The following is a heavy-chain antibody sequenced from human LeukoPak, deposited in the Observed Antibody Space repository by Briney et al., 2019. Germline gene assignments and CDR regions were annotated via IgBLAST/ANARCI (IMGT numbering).Heavy chain of an antibody. CDR1: GYIFTSCS. D-gene: IGHD4-17*01. Sequence: GESLKISCKGSGYIFTSCSFDWVRQLPVKGLEWMGIIYPGDSDTRYSPSFQGQVTISADKSISTAYLQWSSLKASDTAMYYCARPRDDYGDYLVDYWGQGTLVTVSS. V-gene: IGHV5-51*01. CDR2: IYPGDSDT. CDR3: ARPRDDYGDYLVDY. J-gene: IGHJ4*02.